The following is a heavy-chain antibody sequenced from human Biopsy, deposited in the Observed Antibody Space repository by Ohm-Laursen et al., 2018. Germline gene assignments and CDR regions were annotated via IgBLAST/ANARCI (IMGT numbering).Heavy chain of an antibody. V-gene: IGHV3-23*01. CDR3: AKVADYYNDSGFDDY. J-gene: IGHJ4*02. CDR2: INNDGGRT. Sequence: SLRLSCAASGFTFSSYAMNWVRQAPGEGLEWVSGINNDGGRTDYADSVKGRFTISRDNSKNTLYLQMNSLRAEDTAIYYCAKVADYYNDSGFDDYWGQGTLVTVSS. CDR1: GFTFSSYA. D-gene: IGHD3-22*01.